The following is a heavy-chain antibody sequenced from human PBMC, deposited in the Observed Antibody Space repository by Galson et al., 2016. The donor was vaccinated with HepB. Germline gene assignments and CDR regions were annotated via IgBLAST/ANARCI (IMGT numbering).Heavy chain of an antibody. CDR1: GYSFTAYW. J-gene: IGHJ6*02. CDR3: ARAKGLSNREYYNGVDA. V-gene: IGHV5-51*01. Sequence: QSGAEVKKPGESLKISCQGSGYSFTAYWIGWVRQKPGKGLEWMGIIYPDDSETRYSPSFQGQVTISVDKSTTTAYLQWSGLKASDTAMYYCARAKGLSNREYYNGVDAWGQGTTVTVSS. D-gene: IGHD5-24*01. CDR2: IYPDDSET.